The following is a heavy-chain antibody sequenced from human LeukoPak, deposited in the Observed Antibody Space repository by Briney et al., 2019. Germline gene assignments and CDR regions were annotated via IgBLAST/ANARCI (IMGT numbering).Heavy chain of an antibody. CDR2: IFPSGGEI. D-gene: IGHD5-18*01. CDR3: ATYRQVLLPFES. J-gene: IGHJ4*02. V-gene: IGHV3-23*01. CDR1: GLTFSTFA. Sequence: GGSLRLSCAASGLTFSTFAMLWVRQPPGKGLERVSSIFPSGGEIHYADSVRGRFTISRDNSKSILSLQMNSLRAEDTAIYYCATYRQVLLPFESWGQGTLVTVSS.